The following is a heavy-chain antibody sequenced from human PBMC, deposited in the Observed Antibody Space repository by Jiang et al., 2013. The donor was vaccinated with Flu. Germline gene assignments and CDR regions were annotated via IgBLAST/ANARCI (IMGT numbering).Heavy chain of an antibody. V-gene: IGHV6-1*01. CDR2: TYYRSKWYY. CDR1: GDSVSANSAS. Sequence: GLVKPSQTLSLTCVISGDSVSANSASWSWVRQSPSRGLEWLGRTYYRSKWYYDYAESVKSRIILNPDTPKNQVSLQLNSVTPEDTAVYYCAREKDYGPADYWGQGTLVTVSS. J-gene: IGHJ4*02. CDR3: AREKDYGPADY. D-gene: IGHD4/OR15-4a*01.